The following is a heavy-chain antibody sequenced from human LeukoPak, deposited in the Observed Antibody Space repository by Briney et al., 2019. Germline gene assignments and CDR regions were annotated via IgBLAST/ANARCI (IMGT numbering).Heavy chain of an antibody. Sequence: PGGSLRLSCVASGFTFSSYSMKWVRQAPGKGLEWVSSISSSSSYIYYADSVKGRFTISRDNSKNTLYLQMNSLRAEDTAVYYCARAGMRLGELSGFDYWGQGTLVTVSS. D-gene: IGHD3-16*02. CDR3: ARAGMRLGELSGFDY. V-gene: IGHV3-21*01. CDR1: GFTFSSYS. CDR2: ISSSSSYI. J-gene: IGHJ4*02.